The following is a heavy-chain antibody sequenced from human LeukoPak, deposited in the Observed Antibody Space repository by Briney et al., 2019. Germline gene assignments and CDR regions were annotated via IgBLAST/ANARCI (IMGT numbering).Heavy chain of an antibody. Sequence: SETLSLTCAVYGGSFSGYYWSWIRQPPGKGLEWIGEINHSGSTNYNPSLKSRVTISVDTSKNQFSLKLSSVTAADTAVYCCARPFSPGPGSWGQGTMVTVSS. CDR3: ARPFSPGPGS. D-gene: IGHD3-16*01. CDR1: GGSFSGYY. V-gene: IGHV4-34*01. CDR2: INHSGST. J-gene: IGHJ3*01.